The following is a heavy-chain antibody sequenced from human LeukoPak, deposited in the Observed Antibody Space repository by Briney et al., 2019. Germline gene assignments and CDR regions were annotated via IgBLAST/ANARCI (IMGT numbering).Heavy chain of an antibody. CDR1: GFTFSGYA. Sequence: QSGGSLRLSCAASGFTFSGYAMSWVRQAPGKGLEWVSVISGSGGSTYYADSVKGRFTISRDNFKNTLYLQMNSLRAEDTAVYYCARCSEFLRFGPWGQGTLVTVSS. CDR2: ISGSGGST. J-gene: IGHJ5*02. D-gene: IGHD3-3*01. V-gene: IGHV3-23*01. CDR3: ARCSEFLRFGP.